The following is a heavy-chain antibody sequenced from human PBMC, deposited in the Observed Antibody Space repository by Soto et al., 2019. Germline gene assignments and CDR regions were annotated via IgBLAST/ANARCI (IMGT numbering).Heavy chain of an antibody. Sequence: PGGSLRLSCAASGFTSSTFAMNWVRQAPGKGLEWVSGITGGSGFTFYADSVKGRFTISRDDSENTLFLQMSSLRAEDTAKYYCARDRGGYGPPDVWGQGTTVTVSS. CDR3: ARDRGGYGPPDV. D-gene: IGHD3-10*01. CDR2: ITGGSGFT. CDR1: GFTSSTFA. V-gene: IGHV3-23*01. J-gene: IGHJ6*02.